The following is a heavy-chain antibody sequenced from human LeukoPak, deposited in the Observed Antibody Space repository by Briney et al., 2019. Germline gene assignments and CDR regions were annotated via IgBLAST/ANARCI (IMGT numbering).Heavy chain of an antibody. J-gene: IGHJ6*04. CDR3: ARGGPRYQYYNNMDV. D-gene: IGHD3-16*02. Sequence: PGRSLRLSCAASGFIFSDYTMHWVRQAPGRGLEWVAALSADGSKKYHADSVKGRFTISRDNSRSTLFLQMNSLRVDDTAVYYCARGGPRYQYYNNMDVWGKGTTVTVSS. CDR2: LSADGSKK. CDR1: GFIFSDYT. V-gene: IGHV3-30*04.